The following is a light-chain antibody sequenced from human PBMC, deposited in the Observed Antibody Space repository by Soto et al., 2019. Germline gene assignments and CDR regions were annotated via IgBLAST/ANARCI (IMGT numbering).Light chain of an antibody. CDR1: QTVKNN. J-gene: IGKJ1*01. CDR2: GSS. V-gene: IGKV1-39*01. Sequence: DIPMTQYPSSVSASVGDSVSFACQSSQTVKNNVNWYQHKRGKAPKLLISGSSNLQNGVPPRFSGSGTGTDFTLTINSLQPEDAATYYCQQTYRHPRTFGQGTSVDIK. CDR3: QQTYRHPRT.